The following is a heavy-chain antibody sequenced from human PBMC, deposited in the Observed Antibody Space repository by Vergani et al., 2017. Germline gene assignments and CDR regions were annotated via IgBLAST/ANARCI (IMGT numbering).Heavy chain of an antibody. J-gene: IGHJ2*01. CDR3: ARTRSGYSSESYWYFDL. CDR2: IYYSGST. Sequence: QLQLQESGPGLVEPSETLSLTCTVSGGSISSSSYYWGWIRQPPGKGLEWIGSIYYSGSTYYNPSLKSRVTISVDTSKNQFSLKLSSVTAADTAVYYCARTRSGYSSESYWYFDLWGRGTLVTVSS. D-gene: IGHD6-25*01. CDR1: GGSISSSSYY. V-gene: IGHV4-39*01.